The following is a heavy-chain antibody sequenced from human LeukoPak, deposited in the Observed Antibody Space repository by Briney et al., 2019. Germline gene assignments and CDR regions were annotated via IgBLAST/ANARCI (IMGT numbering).Heavy chain of an antibody. D-gene: IGHD3-9*01. V-gene: IGHV3-53*01. CDR2: IYSGGST. CDR1: GFTVSNNY. J-gene: IGHJ2*01. CDR3: ARQYSDILTGYHRGELYWYFDL. Sequence: GGSLRLSCAASGFTVSNNYMSWVRQAPGKGLEWVSVIYSGGSTYYADSVKGRFTISRDNSKNTLYFQMNSLRAEDTAVYYCARQYSDILTGYHRGELYWYFDLWGRGTLVTVSS.